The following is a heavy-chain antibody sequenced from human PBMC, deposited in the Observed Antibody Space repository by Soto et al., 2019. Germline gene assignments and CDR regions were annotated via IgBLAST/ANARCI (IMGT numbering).Heavy chain of an antibody. J-gene: IGHJ4*02. CDR2: IYYSGST. CDR1: GGSFSSGSYY. CDR3: ASSQDYYDSSGYFVY. D-gene: IGHD3-22*01. V-gene: IGHV4-61*01. Sequence: ETLYLTCTVSGGSFSSGSYYWSWIRQPPGKGLEWIGYIYYSGSTNYNPSLKSRVTISVDTSKNQFSLKLSSVAAADTAVYYCASSQDYYDSSGYFVYWGQGTLVTV.